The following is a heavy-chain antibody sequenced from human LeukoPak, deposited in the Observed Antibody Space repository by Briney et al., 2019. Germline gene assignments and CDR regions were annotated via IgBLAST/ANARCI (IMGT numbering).Heavy chain of an antibody. D-gene: IGHD2-2*01. Sequence: GGSLRLSCAASGFTFSSYSMNWVRQAPGKGLEWVSSISSSSSYIYYADSVKGRFTISRDNAKNSLYLQMNSLRAEDTAVYYCARDDRVGPLVPAAPYWGQGTLVTVSS. V-gene: IGHV3-21*01. CDR2: ISSSSSYI. CDR3: ARDDRVGPLVPAAPY. CDR1: GFTFSSYS. J-gene: IGHJ4*02.